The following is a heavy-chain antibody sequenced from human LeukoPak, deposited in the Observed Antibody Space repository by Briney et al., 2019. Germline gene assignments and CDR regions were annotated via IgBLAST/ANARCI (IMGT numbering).Heavy chain of an antibody. CDR1: GGSISSYY. CDR2: IYYSGST. V-gene: IGHV4-59*01. J-gene: IGHJ3*02. Sequence: SETLFLTCTVSGGSISSYYWSWIRQPPGKGLEWIGYIYYSGSTNYNPSLKSRVTISVDTSKNQFSLKLRSVTAADTAVYYCARDRYYGSGSPDAFDIWGQGTMVTVSS. D-gene: IGHD3-10*01. CDR3: ARDRYYGSGSPDAFDI.